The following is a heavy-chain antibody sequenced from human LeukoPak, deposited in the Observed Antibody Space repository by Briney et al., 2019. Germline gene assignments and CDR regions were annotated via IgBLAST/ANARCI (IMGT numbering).Heavy chain of an antibody. CDR3: ARGGETYYGDYVLAYYYYYMDV. V-gene: IGHV4-59*01. J-gene: IGHJ6*03. CDR2: IYYSGST. CDR1: GGSISSYY. D-gene: IGHD4-17*01. Sequence: SETLSLTCTVSGGSISSYYWSWIRQPPGKGLEWIGYIYYSGSTNYNPSLKSRVTISVDTSKNQFSLKLSSVTAADTAVYYCARGGETYYGDYVLAYYYYYMDVWGKGTTVTVSS.